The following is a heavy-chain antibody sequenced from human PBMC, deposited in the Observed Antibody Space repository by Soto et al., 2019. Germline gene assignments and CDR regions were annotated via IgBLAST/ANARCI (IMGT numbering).Heavy chain of an antibody. CDR3: ARTTRNEIVVVGGAS. CDR2: ISGSGGST. V-gene: IGHV3-23*01. D-gene: IGHD2-15*01. CDR1: GFTFSNFG. J-gene: IGHJ5*02. Sequence: EVQLLESGGGLVQPGGSLRLSCAASGFTFSNFGMSWVRQAPGKGLEWVSVISGSGGSTYYADSVKGRFTISRDNSKNTLNLQMNNLRAEDRAVYYCARTTRNEIVVVGGASWGQGTLVTVSS.